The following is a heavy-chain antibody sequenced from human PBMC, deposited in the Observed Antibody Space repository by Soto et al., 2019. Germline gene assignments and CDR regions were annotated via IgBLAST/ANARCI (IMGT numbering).Heavy chain of an antibody. CDR1: GFTFSSHA. Sequence: PGGSLRLSCAASGFTFSSHAMHWVRQAPGKGLEWVAVISYDGSNKYYADSVKGRFTISRDNSKNTLYLQMNSLRAEDTAVYYCARVSQGSGWYFDYWGQGTLVTVSS. CDR3: ARVSQGSGWYFDY. J-gene: IGHJ4*02. D-gene: IGHD6-19*01. CDR2: ISYDGSNK. V-gene: IGHV3-30-3*01.